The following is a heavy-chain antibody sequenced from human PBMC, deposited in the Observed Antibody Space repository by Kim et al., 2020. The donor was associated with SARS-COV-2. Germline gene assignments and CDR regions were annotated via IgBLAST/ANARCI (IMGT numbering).Heavy chain of an antibody. J-gene: IGHJ5*02. V-gene: IGHV3-74*01. Sequence: GGSLRLSCAASGFTFSTYWMHWVRQAPGKGLAWVSRINGNGADITYADSVKGRFTISRDNAKNTLYLQMNRLRAEDTAVYYCARGGDWPTTACENWVDTWGQGTMVTVSS. CDR3: ARGGDWPTTACENWVDT. CDR1: GFTFSTYW. CDR2: INGNGADI. D-gene: IGHD1-26*01.